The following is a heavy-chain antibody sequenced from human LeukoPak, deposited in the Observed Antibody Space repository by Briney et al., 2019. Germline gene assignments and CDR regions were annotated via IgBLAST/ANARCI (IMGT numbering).Heavy chain of an antibody. CDR1: GFTFSSYG. Sequence: GGSLRLSCAASGFTFSSYGMHWVRQAPGKGLEWVAFIRYDGSSKHYADSVKGRFTISRDNSKNTLYLQMNSLRPEDTAVYYCAKGSQFASYYMDVWGKGTTVTVSS. V-gene: IGHV3-30*02. CDR3: AKGSQFASYYMDV. J-gene: IGHJ6*03. D-gene: IGHD5-24*01. CDR2: IRYDGSSK.